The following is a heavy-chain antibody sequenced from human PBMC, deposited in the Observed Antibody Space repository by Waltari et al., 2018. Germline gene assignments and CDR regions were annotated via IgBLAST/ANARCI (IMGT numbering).Heavy chain of an antibody. Sequence: EVKLVESGGGLVQPGGSLRLSCAASGFTFSSYEMNWVRQAPGKGLEWVSYISSSGSTIYYADSVKGRFTISRDNAKNSLYLQMNSLRAEDTAVYYCARAARYDGVDYWGQGTLVTVSS. CDR2: ISSSGSTI. D-gene: IGHD3-16*01. V-gene: IGHV3-48*03. CDR1: GFTFSSYE. J-gene: IGHJ4*02. CDR3: ARAARYDGVDY.